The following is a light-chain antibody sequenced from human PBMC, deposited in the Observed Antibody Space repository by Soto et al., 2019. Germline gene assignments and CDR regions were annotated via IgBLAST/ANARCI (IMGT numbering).Light chain of an antibody. V-gene: IGKV3-11*01. Sequence: EIVLTQSPATLSLSPGERATLSCRASQSVSSYLAWYQQKAGQAPRLLIYDASNRVTGIPARFSGSGSGTDFTLTISSLEPEDFAVYYCQQRSNWLTFGGGTKVEIK. CDR1: QSVSSY. J-gene: IGKJ4*01. CDR2: DAS. CDR3: QQRSNWLT.